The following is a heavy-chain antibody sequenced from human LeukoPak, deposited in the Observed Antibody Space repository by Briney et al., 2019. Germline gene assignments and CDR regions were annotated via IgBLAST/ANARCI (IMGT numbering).Heavy chain of an antibody. CDR3: ARSGSTGYSLDY. D-gene: IGHD3-22*01. V-gene: IGHV1-2*02. Sequence: GASVKVSCKACGYSFTGYFIHWVRQAPGQGLEWMGCIDPNSGDTKYAQKFQGRVSMPRDTSTRTAYMELSRLRSDDTAVYFCARSGSTGYSLDYWGQGTLVTVSS. J-gene: IGHJ4*02. CDR1: GYSFTGYF. CDR2: IDPNSGDT.